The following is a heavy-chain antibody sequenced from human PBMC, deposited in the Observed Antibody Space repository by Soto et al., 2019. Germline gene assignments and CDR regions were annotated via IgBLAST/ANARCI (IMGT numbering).Heavy chain of an antibody. CDR3: AKGGQQWLVTLHDI. CDR1: GFTFSSYG. Sequence: GGSLRLSCAASGFTFSSYGVHWVRQAPGKGLEWVAVISYDGSNKYYADSVKGRFTISRDNSKNTLYLQMNSLRAEDTAVYYCAKGGQQWLVTLHDIWGQGTMVTVSS. J-gene: IGHJ3*02. D-gene: IGHD6-19*01. V-gene: IGHV3-30*18. CDR2: ISYDGSNK.